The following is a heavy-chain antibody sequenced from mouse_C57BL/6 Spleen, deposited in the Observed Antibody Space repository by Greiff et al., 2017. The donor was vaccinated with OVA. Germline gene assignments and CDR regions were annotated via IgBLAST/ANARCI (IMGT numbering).Heavy chain of an antibody. V-gene: IGHV1-64*01. D-gene: IGHD1-1*01. J-gene: IGHJ1*03. CDR2: IHPNSGST. CDR3: ARSLITTVVAMDWYFDV. Sequence: QVQLKESGAELVKPGASVKLSCKASGYTFTSYWMHWVKQRPGQGLEWIGMIHPNSGSTNYNEKFKSKATLTVDKSSSTAYMQLSSLTSEDSAVYYCARSLITTVVAMDWYFDVWGTGTTVTVSS. CDR1: GYTFTSYW.